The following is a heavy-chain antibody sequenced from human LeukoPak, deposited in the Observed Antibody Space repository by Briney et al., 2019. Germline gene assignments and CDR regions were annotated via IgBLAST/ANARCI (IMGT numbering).Heavy chain of an antibody. CDR1: AFTFSSYA. Sequence: PGGSLRLSCAASAFTFSSYAMSWVRQAPGKGLEWVSGISGSGASTYYADAVKGRFTISRENSKNTLYLQMSTLRAEDTAVYYCAKVSSGWYYYFGYWGQGTLVTVSS. D-gene: IGHD6-19*01. CDR3: AKVSSGWYYYFGY. J-gene: IGHJ4*02. CDR2: ISGSGAST. V-gene: IGHV3-23*01.